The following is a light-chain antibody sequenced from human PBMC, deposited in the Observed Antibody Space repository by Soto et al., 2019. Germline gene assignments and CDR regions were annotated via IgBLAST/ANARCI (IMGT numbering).Light chain of an antibody. V-gene: IGLV2-14*01. Sequence: QSALTQPASVSGSPGQSITISCTGTSSDVGGYNYVSWYQQHPGKAPKLIIYEVSHRPSGASNHFSGYKSGNTASLTISGLQAEDEADYYCSSYTTTSTPGVFGTGTKVTVL. J-gene: IGLJ1*01. CDR3: SSYTTTSTPGV. CDR1: SSDVGGYNY. CDR2: EVS.